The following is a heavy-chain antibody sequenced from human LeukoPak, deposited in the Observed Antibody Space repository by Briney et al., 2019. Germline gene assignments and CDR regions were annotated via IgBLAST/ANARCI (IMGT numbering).Heavy chain of an antibody. CDR3: TTVGYSYGPRDQYFDY. CDR1: GFTFSSYA. D-gene: IGHD5-18*01. J-gene: IGHJ4*02. V-gene: IGHV3-15*01. Sequence: GGSLRLSCAASGFTFSSYAMSWVRQAPGKGLEWVGRIKSKTDGGTTDYAAPVKGRFTISRDDSKNTLYLQMNSLKTEDTAVYYCTTVGYSYGPRDQYFDYWGQGTLVTVSS. CDR2: IKSKTDGGTT.